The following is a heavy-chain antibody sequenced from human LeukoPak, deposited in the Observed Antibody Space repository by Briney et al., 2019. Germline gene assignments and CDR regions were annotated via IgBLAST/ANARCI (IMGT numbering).Heavy chain of an antibody. J-gene: IGHJ4*02. Sequence: GESLKISCKASGYSFTDYWIVWVRQMPGKGLEWMGAIYPGDSDTRYSPSLDGQVTISADKSVSTTYLQWSSLQASDAAMYYCARPSSLYGGTSEDYWGPGTLVTVSS. V-gene: IGHV5-51*01. CDR1: GYSFTDYW. D-gene: IGHD4-23*01. CDR3: ARPSSLYGGTSEDY. CDR2: IYPGDSDT.